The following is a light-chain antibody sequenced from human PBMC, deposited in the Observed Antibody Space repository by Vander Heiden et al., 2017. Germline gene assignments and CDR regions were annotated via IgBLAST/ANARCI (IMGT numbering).Light chain of an antibody. CDR3: AAWDDSLSGLV. CDR1: SSNNGSNY. Sequence: QSVLTQPPSASVAPVQWVTISCSGSSSNNGSNYVYWYQQLPGTTPKLLIYRNNQRPSGIPDRFSGSKSGTSASLAISGLRSEDEADYYCAAWDDSLSGLVFGGGTKLTVL. CDR2: RNN. V-gene: IGLV1-47*01. J-gene: IGLJ2*01.